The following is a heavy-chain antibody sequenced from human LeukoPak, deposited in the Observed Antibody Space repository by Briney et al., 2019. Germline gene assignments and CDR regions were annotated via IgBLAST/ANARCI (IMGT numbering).Heavy chain of an antibody. CDR2: IYSGGST. Sequence: GGSLRLSCAASGFTVSSNYMSWVRQAPGKGLEWVSVIYSGGSTYYADSVKGRFTISRDNSKNTLYLQMNSLRAEDTAVYYCARVELYYYYGMDVWGQGTTVTVSS. CDR1: GFTVSSNY. CDR3: ARVELYYYYGMDV. J-gene: IGHJ6*02. V-gene: IGHV3-53*01. D-gene: IGHD1-26*01.